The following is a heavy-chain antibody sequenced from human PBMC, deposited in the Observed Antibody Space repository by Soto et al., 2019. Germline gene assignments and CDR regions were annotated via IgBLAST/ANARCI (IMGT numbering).Heavy chain of an antibody. J-gene: IGHJ3*01. Sequence: QVLLVQSGTEVKKPGSSVKVSCQASGGTSSDYALTWVRQAPGQGLEWMGGIIPIFGTANYAQRFQGIVSITADESSSTAYMELSSLKSEDTAFYYWAGSFNSGSGTFDALDVWGHGTMVMVSS. CDR1: GGTSSDYA. CDR2: IIPIFGTA. V-gene: IGHV1-69*01. CDR3: AGSFNSGSGTFDALDV. D-gene: IGHD3-10*01.